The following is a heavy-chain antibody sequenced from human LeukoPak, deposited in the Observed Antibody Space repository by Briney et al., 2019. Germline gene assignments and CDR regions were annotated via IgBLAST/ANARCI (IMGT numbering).Heavy chain of an antibody. CDR2: IKQDGSEK. V-gene: IGHV3-7*01. CDR1: GFTFSSYW. CDR3: ARGHIVVVVAATLSDAFDI. J-gene: IGHJ3*02. D-gene: IGHD2-15*01. Sequence: GGSLRLSCAASGFTFSSYWMSWVRQAPGKGLEWVANIKQDGSEKYYVDSVKGRFTISRDNAKNSLYLQMNSLRAEDTAVYYCARGHIVVVVAATLSDAFDIWGQGTMVTVSS.